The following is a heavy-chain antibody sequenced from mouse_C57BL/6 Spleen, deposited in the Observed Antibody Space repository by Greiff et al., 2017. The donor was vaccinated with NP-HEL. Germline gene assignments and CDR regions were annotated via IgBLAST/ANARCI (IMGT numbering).Heavy chain of an antibody. CDR3: SRHGGRDYYGSSWFAY. Sequence: QVQLQQSGAELVKPGASVKLSCKASGYTFTEYTIHWVKQRSGQGLEWIGWFYPGRGSIKYNEKFKDKATLTADKSSSTVYMELSRLTSEDSSVYFCSRHGGRDYYGSSWFAYWGQGTLVTVSA. D-gene: IGHD1-1*01. CDR1: GYTFTEYT. J-gene: IGHJ3*01. CDR2: FYPGRGSI. V-gene: IGHV1-62-2*01.